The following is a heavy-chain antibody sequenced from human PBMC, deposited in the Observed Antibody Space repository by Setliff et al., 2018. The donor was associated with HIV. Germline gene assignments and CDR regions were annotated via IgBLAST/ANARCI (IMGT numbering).Heavy chain of an antibody. Sequence: SETLSLTCAVSGGSIGGSNWWSWVRQPPGKGLEWVGQIYHSGSTNYNPSLKSRLTMSVDTSKNQFSLRLTFLTAADTAVYYCARLSPLRAFDIWGQGTMVTVSS. J-gene: IGHJ3*02. V-gene: IGHV4-4*02. CDR1: GGSIGGSNW. CDR2: IYHSGST. CDR3: ARLSPLRAFDI.